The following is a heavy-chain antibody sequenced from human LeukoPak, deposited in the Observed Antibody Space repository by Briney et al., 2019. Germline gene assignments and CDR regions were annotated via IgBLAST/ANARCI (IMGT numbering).Heavy chain of an antibody. J-gene: IGHJ4*02. CDR1: GYTFTNYG. CDR3: ARGSGHDPFDC. D-gene: IGHD6-25*01. V-gene: IGHV1-18*01. CDR2: ISTYNGHT. Sequence: ASVKVSCKASGYTFTNYGISWVRQAPGQGLEWMGWISTYNGHTNYAQKLRSRVTMTTDTSTSTAYMELRTLRSDDTAVYYCARGSGHDPFDCWGQGTLVTVSS.